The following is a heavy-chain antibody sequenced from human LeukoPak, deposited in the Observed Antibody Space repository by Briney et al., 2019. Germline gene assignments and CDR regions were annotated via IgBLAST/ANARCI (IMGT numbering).Heavy chain of an antibody. D-gene: IGHD2-15*01. J-gene: IGHJ4*02. Sequence: GGSLRLSCAASGFTFSTYAMNWVRQAPGKGLEWVSLISGSGSRTHYADSVKGRFTISRDNSKNTLYLQMNSLRAEDTAVYYCAKCGGGSCYSNYFDYWGQGTLVTVSS. CDR1: GFTFSTYA. CDR2: ISGSGSRT. V-gene: IGHV3-23*01. CDR3: AKCGGGSCYSNYFDY.